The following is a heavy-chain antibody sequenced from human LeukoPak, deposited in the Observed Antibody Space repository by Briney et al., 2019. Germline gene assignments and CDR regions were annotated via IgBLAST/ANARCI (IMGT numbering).Heavy chain of an antibody. Sequence: SETLSLTCTVPGGSISSYYWSWIRQPAGKGLEWIGRIYTSGSTNYNPSLKSRVTMSVDTSKNQFSLKLSSVTAADTAVYYCARGTSYSSNWVFDYWGRGTLVTVSS. J-gene: IGHJ4*02. CDR1: GGSISSYY. D-gene: IGHD6-13*01. V-gene: IGHV4-4*07. CDR2: IYTSGST. CDR3: ARGTSYSSNWVFDY.